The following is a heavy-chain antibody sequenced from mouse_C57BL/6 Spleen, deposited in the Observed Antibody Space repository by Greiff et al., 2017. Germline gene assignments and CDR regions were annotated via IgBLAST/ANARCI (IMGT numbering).Heavy chain of an antibody. Sequence: EVQRVESGEGLVKPGGSLKLSCAASGFTFSSYAMSWVRQTPEKRLEWVAYISSGGDYIYYADTVKGRFTISRDTARNTLYLQMSSLKSEDTAMYYCTRDGAVVATEGYFDVWGTGTTVTVSS. CDR2: ISSGGDYI. V-gene: IGHV5-9-1*02. D-gene: IGHD1-1*01. CDR3: TRDGAVVATEGYFDV. J-gene: IGHJ1*03. CDR1: GFTFSSYA.